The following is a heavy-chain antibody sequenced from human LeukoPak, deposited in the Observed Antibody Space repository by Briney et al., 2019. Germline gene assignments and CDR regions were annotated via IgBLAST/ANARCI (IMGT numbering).Heavy chain of an antibody. D-gene: IGHD4-11*01. CDR3: AKEETTAPRTFDY. CDR1: GFTFSSYA. Sequence: GGSLRLSCAASGFTFSSYAMHWVRQAPGKGLEWVAVISYDGSNKYYADPVKGRFTISRDNSKNTLYLQMSSLRAEDTAVYYCAKEETTAPRTFDYWGQGTLVTVSS. V-gene: IGHV3-30-3*01. J-gene: IGHJ4*02. CDR2: ISYDGSNK.